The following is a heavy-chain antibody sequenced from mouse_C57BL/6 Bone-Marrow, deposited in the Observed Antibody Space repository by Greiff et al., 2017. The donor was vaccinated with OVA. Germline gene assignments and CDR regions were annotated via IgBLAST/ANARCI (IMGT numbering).Heavy chain of an antibody. CDR1: GFNIKDDY. Sequence: EVQLQQSGAELVRPGASVKLSCTASGFNIKDDYMHWVKQRPEQGLEWIGWIDPENGDPEYASKFQGKATITADTSSNTAYLQLSSLTSEDTAVYYCTSYGNCDYWGQGTTLTVSS. V-gene: IGHV14-4*01. CDR2: IDPENGDP. J-gene: IGHJ2*01. D-gene: IGHD2-1*01. CDR3: TSYGNCDY.